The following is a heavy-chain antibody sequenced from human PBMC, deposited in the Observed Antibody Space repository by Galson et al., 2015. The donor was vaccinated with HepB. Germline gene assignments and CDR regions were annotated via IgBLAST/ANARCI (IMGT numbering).Heavy chain of an antibody. V-gene: IGHV3-33*01. Sequence: SLRLSCAASGFTFSSYGMHWVRQAPGKGLEWVAVIWYDGSNKYYADSVKGRFTISRDNSKNTLYLQMNSLRAEDTAVYYCARDPAGHCTNGVCYSGWFDPWGQGTLVTVSS. D-gene: IGHD2-8*01. CDR3: ARDPAGHCTNGVCYSGWFDP. J-gene: IGHJ5*02. CDR1: GFTFSSYG. CDR2: IWYDGSNK.